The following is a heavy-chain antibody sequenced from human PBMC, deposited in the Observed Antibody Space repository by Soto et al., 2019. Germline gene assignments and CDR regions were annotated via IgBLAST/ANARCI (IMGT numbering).Heavy chain of an antibody. V-gene: IGHV3-74*01. CDR3: VSASYGDHEYFQN. CDR2: IRPDGGRT. J-gene: IGHJ1*01. Sequence: EVQLVESGGGLVQPGGSLRLSCAASGFTFSTYWMHWVRQAPGKGLVWVSRIRPDGGRTDHADSVKGRFTISRDNADDTLYLHMSSLRAADTAVYYCVSASYGDHEYFQNWGQGTLVTVSS. CDR1: GFTFSTYW. D-gene: IGHD4-17*01.